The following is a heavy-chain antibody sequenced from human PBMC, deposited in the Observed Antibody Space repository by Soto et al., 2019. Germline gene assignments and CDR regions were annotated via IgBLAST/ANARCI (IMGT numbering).Heavy chain of an antibody. CDR2: IFSNDEK. D-gene: IGHD4-17*01. V-gene: IGHV2-26*01. CDR1: GFSLSNARMG. Sequence: KESGPVLVTPTETLTLTCTVSGFSLSNARMGVSWIRQPPGKALEWLAHIFSNDEKSYSTSLKSRLTISKDTSKSQVVLTMTNMDPVDTATYYCARIRSTTVVTLWDYWGQGTLVTVSS. CDR3: ARIRSTTVVTLWDY. J-gene: IGHJ4*02.